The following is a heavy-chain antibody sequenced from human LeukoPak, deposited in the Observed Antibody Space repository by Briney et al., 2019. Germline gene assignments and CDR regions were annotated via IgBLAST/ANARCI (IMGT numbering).Heavy chain of an antibody. Sequence: ASQTLSLTCAVSGGSISSGGYSWSWIRQPPGKGLEWIGYIYHSGSTYYNPSLKSRVTISVDRSKNQFSLKLSSVTAADTAVYYCASFLLTIFGGGAFDIWGQGTMVTVSS. CDR1: GGSISSGGYS. CDR3: ASFLLTIFGGGAFDI. CDR2: IYHSGST. D-gene: IGHD3-3*01. V-gene: IGHV4-30-2*01. J-gene: IGHJ3*02.